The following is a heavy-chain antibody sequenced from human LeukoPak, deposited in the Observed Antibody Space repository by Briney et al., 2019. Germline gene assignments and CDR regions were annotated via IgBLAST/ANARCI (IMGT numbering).Heavy chain of an antibody. CDR1: GYSFTDHG. CDR2: IIPIFGTA. V-gene: IGHV1-69*13. CDR3: ARAPLFGELSG. J-gene: IGHJ4*02. D-gene: IGHD3-10*02. Sequence: SVKVSCKTSGYSFTDHGIIWVRQAPGQGLEWMGGIIPIFGTANYAQKFQGRVTITADESTSTAYMELSSLRSEDTAVYYCARAPLFGELSGWGQGTLVTVSS.